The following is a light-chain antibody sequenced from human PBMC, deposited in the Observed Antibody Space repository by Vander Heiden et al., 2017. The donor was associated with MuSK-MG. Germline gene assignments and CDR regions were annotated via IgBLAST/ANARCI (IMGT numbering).Light chain of an antibody. CDR1: SSDVGGYNY. CDR2: DVS. CDR3: SADTSSSTLV. Sequence: QSALTQPASVSGSPGQSITIPCTGTSSDVGGYNYVSWYQQHPGKAPKLMIYDVSKRPSGVSTRFSGSKSGNTASLTISGRQAEDEADYYCSADTSSSTLVFGGGTKRTVL. J-gene: IGLJ3*02. V-gene: IGLV2-14*01.